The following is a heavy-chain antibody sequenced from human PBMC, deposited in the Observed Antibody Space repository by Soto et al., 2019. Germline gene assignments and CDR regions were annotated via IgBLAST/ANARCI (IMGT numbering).Heavy chain of an antibody. Sequence: SETLSLTCAVSGGSFYGYYWSWIRQPPGKGLEWIGEITHSGSATYNPSLKSRVTISVDASKYQFSLSVTSATAADAAVYYCARGVSPDRALSYYYYYGMDVWGQGTTVTVSS. V-gene: IGHV4-34*01. D-gene: IGHD5-18*01. CDR1: GGSFYGYY. CDR2: ITHSGSA. CDR3: ARGVSPDRALSYYYYYGMDV. J-gene: IGHJ6*02.